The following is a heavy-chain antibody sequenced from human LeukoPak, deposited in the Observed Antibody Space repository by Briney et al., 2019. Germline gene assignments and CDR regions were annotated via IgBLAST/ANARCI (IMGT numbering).Heavy chain of an antibody. D-gene: IGHD1-26*01. V-gene: IGHV4-4*02. CDR2: IYHSGST. Sequence: SETLSLTCTVSGGSISSSNWWSWVRQPPGKGLEWIGEIYHSGSTNYNPSLKSRVTISVDKSKNQFSLKLSSVTAADTAVYYCARGFPYSGSYYGGDYWGQGTLVTVSS. CDR3: ARGFPYSGSYYGGDY. CDR1: GGSISSSNW. J-gene: IGHJ4*02.